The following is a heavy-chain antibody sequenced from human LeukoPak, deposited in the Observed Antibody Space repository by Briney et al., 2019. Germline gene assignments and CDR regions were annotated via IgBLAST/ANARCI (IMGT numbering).Heavy chain of an antibody. CDR1: GGSISSSSYY. D-gene: IGHD3-10*01. Sequence: SETLSLTCAVSGGSISSSSYYLGWIRQPPGKGLEWIGSIYYSGSTYYNPSLKSRVTISVDTSKNQFSLELSSVTAADTAVYYCARLVLLWFAEPHFWGQGTLVTVSS. V-gene: IGHV4-39*01. J-gene: IGHJ4*02. CDR3: ARLVLLWFAEPHF. CDR2: IYYSGST.